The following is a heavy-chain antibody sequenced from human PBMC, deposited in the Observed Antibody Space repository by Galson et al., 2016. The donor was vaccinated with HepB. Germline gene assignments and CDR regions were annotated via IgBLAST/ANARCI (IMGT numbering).Heavy chain of an antibody. CDR3: ARDGIPSLDQ. CDR1: GFTFSSYG. CDR2: ITPEGSDT. J-gene: IGHJ4*02. Sequence: SLRLSCAASGFTFSSYGMHWVRQAPGKGLDWVALITPEGSDTYYADAVKGRFTISRDNSKNTLSLQMNSLRAEDTAFYYCARDGIPSLDQWGQGILVTVSS. V-gene: IGHV3-30*03. D-gene: IGHD1-1*01.